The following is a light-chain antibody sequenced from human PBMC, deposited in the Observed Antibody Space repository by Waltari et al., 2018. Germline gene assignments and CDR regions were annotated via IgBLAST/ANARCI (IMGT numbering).Light chain of an antibody. V-gene: IGKV3-20*01. CDR2: DTS. Sequence: EIALTQSPGTLALSPGERATLSCMASQSVGRALAWYQQKPGQAPRLLIYDTSTRATGISDKFSGSGSGTDFSLTISRVEPEDFAVYFCQMYVRLPVTFGQGTKVEVK. J-gene: IGKJ1*01. CDR3: QMYVRLPVT. CDR1: QSVGRA.